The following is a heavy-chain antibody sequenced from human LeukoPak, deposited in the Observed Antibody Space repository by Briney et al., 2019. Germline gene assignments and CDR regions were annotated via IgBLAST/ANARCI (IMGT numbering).Heavy chain of an antibody. CDR2: ISAYNGNT. CDR1: GYTFTSYG. D-gene: IGHD3-22*01. J-gene: IGHJ4*02. CDR3: ASLYYDSSGYPLSIDY. V-gene: IGHV1-18*01. Sequence: GASVKVSCKASGYTFTSYGISWVRQAPGQGLEWMGWISAYNGNTNYAQKLQGRVTMTTDTSTSTAYMELRSLRSEDTAVYYCASLYYDSSGYPLSIDYWGQGTLVTVSS.